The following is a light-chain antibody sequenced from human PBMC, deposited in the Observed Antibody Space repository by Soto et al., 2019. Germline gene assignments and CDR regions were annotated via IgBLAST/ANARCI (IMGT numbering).Light chain of an antibody. CDR3: SSYTSSSTLGVV. V-gene: IGLV2-14*01. Sequence: QSALTQPASVSGSPGQSITISCTGTSSDVGGYNYVSWYQQHPGKAPKLMIYDVSNRPSGVSNRFSGSKSGNTASLTISGLQAEDEADYYCSSYTSSSTLGVVFGGGTKPTVL. CDR2: DVS. J-gene: IGLJ2*01. CDR1: SSDVGGYNY.